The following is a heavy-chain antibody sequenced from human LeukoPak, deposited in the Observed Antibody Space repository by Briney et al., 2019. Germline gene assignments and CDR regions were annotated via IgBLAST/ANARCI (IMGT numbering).Heavy chain of an antibody. V-gene: IGHV4-39*07. D-gene: IGHD6-13*01. CDR3: ARGSSSGVDY. CDR1: GGSISRSYYY. J-gene: IGHJ4*02. CDR2: IYYSGST. Sequence: SETLSLTCSVSGGSISRSYYYWGWIRQPPGKGLEWIGSIYYSGSTYYNPSLKSRVTISVDTSKNQFSLKLSSVTAADTAVYYCARGSSSGVDYWGQGTLVTVSS.